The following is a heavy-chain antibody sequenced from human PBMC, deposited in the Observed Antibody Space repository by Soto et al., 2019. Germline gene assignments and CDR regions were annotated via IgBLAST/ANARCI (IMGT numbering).Heavy chain of an antibody. Sequence: GGSLRLSCAASGFTFSSYGMHWVRQAPGKGLEWVAVISYDGSNKYYADSVKGRFTISRDNSKNTLYLQMNSLRAEDTAVYYCEKADYGDYPFDYWGQGTLVTVSS. J-gene: IGHJ4*02. D-gene: IGHD4-17*01. CDR3: EKADYGDYPFDY. V-gene: IGHV3-30*18. CDR2: ISYDGSNK. CDR1: GFTFSSYG.